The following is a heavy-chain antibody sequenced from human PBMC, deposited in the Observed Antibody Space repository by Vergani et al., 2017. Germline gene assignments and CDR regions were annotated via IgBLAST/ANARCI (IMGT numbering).Heavy chain of an antibody. CDR3: EKDQEEGWEPGTGYFDY. J-gene: IGHJ4*02. D-gene: IGHD1-26*01. CDR2: ISYDGSNK. V-gene: IGHV3-30*18. CDR1: GFTFSSYG. Sequence: QVQLVESGGGVVQPGRSLRLSCAASGFTFSSYGMHWVRQAPGKGLEWVAVISYDGSNKYYADSVKGRFTISRDNSKNTLYLQMNSLRAEDTAVYYCEKDQEEGWEPGTGYFDYWGQGTLVTVSS.